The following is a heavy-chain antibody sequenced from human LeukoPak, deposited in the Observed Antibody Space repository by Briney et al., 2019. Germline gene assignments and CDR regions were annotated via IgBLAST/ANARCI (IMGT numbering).Heavy chain of an antibody. CDR2: IYYSGST. Sequence: SETLSLTCTVSGGSISSYYWSWIRQPPGKGLEWIGYIYYSGSTNYNPSLKSRVTISVDTSKNQFSLKLSSVTAADTAVYYCARLPAYDYVYEYLAEEYYFDYWGQGTLVTVSS. D-gene: IGHD3-16*01. J-gene: IGHJ4*02. CDR3: ARLPAYDYVYEYLAEEYYFDY. CDR1: GGSISSYY. V-gene: IGHV4-59*08.